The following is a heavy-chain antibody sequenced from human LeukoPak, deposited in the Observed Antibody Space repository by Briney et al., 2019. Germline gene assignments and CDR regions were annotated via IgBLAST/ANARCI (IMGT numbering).Heavy chain of an antibody. CDR2: ISSSSSTI. CDR1: GFTFSSYS. J-gene: IGHJ4*02. V-gene: IGHV3-48*04. Sequence: PGGSLRLSCAASGFTFSSYSMNWVRQAPGKGLEWVSYISSSSSTIYYADSVKGRFTISRDNAKNSLYLQMNSLRAEDTAVYYCARDLGYGGNSPPGYWGQGTLVTVSS. D-gene: IGHD4-23*01. CDR3: ARDLGYGGNSPPGY.